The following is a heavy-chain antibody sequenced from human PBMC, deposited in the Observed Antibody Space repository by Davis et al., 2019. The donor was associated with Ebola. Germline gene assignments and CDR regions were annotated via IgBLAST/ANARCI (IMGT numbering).Heavy chain of an antibody. Sequence: GESLKISCAVSGFTFSNYAMGWVRQAPGRGLEWVSGISAGGSTYYADSVKGRFTVSRDYSRNTLNLQMSSLRAEDAAIYYCAKDRTTEQYWYFDLWGRGTVVTVSS. V-gene: IGHV3-23*01. CDR1: GFTFSNYA. J-gene: IGHJ2*01. D-gene: IGHD4-17*01. CDR3: AKDRTTEQYWYFDL. CDR2: ISAGGST.